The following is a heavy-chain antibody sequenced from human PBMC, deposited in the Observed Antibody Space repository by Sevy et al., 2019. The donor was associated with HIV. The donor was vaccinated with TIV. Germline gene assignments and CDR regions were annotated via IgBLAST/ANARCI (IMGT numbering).Heavy chain of an antibody. Sequence: GGSLRLSCVASGFMFSNYWMSWVRQAQGKGLEWVANIKREGSEKNYVASGKGRFTISRDNAKNSLYLQMNSLRVEDTAVYYCARDCSSTSCLWGMDVWGPGTTVTVSS. V-gene: IGHV3-7*03. CDR3: ARDCSSTSCLWGMDV. CDR1: GFMFSNYW. CDR2: IKREGSEK. D-gene: IGHD2-2*01. J-gene: IGHJ6*02.